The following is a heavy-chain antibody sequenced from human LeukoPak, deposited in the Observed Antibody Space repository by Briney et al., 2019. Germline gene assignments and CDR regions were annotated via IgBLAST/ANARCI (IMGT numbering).Heavy chain of an antibody. D-gene: IGHD3-3*01. CDR1: GGSFSGYY. CDR2: INHSGST. CDR3: ARRSSIFGVVIIPLDAFDI. Sequence: SETLSLTCAVYGGSFSGYYWSWIRQPPGKGLEWIGEINHSGSTNYNPSLKSRVTISVDTSKNQFSLKLSSVTAADTAVYYCARRSSIFGVVIIPLDAFDIWGQGTMVTVFS. V-gene: IGHV4-34*01. J-gene: IGHJ3*02.